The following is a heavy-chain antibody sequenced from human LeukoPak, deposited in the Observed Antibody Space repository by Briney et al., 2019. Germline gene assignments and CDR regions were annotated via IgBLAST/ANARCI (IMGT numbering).Heavy chain of an antibody. V-gene: IGHV1-8*02. J-gene: IGHJ4*02. CDR3: ARDPSAMVPFDY. CDR2: MNPNSGNT. CDR1: GYTFTSYG. D-gene: IGHD5-18*01. Sequence: GASVKVSCKASGYTFTSYGINWVRQATGQGLEWMGWMNPNSGNTGYAQKFQGRVTMTRNTSISTAYMELSSLRSEDTAVYYCARDPSAMVPFDYWGQGTLVTVSS.